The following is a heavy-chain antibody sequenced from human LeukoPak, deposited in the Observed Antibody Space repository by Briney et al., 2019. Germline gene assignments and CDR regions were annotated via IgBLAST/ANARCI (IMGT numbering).Heavy chain of an antibody. CDR3: ARYRINPSGYHGEFDY. D-gene: IGHD3-22*01. CDR1: GGSISSSSYY. Sequence: PSETLSLTCTVSGGSISSSSYYWGWIRQPPGKGLEWIGSIYYSGSTYYNPSLKSRVTISVDTSKNQFSLRLSSVTAADTAVYYCARYRINPSGYHGEFDYWGQGTLVTVSS. J-gene: IGHJ4*02. CDR2: IYYSGST. V-gene: IGHV4-39*07.